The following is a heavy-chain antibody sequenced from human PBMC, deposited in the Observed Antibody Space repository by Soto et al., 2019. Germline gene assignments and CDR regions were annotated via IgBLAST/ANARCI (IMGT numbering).Heavy chain of an antibody. J-gene: IGHJ4*02. CDR2: IKGKSDGGTV. CDR1: GFTFSDAW. CDR3: TTNDY. V-gene: IGHV3-15*01. Sequence: PGGSLRLSCTASGFTFSDAWMTWVRQAPGKGLEWVGRIKGKSDGGTVEYAAPVKGRFIMTRDDSKSMLYLHMNSLKTEDTAMYYCTTNDYWGRGTMVAVSS.